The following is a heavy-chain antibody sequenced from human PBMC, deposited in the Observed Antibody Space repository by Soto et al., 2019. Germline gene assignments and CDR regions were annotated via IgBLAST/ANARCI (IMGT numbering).Heavy chain of an antibody. J-gene: IGHJ6*02. CDR1: GFTFSSYA. CDR2: ISYDGSNK. CDR3: ARVGVLTSTHYGIDV. Sequence: GGSLRLSCAASGFTFSSYAMHWVRQAPGKGLEWVAVISYDGSNKYYADSVKGRFTISRDNSKNTLYLQMNSLRAEDTAVYYCARVGVLTSTHYGIDVWGQGTTVTVSS. V-gene: IGHV3-30-3*01. D-gene: IGHD3-3*01.